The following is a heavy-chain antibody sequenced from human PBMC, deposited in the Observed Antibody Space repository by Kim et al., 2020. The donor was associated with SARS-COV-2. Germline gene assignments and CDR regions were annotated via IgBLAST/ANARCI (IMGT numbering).Heavy chain of an antibody. Sequence: GGSLRLSCAASGFTFDDYAMHWVRQAPGKGLEWVSGISWNSGSIGYADSVKGRFTISRDNAKNSLYLQMNSLRAEDTALYYCAKGRGYSSSWYGIDYWGQGTPVTVSS. CDR3: AKGRGYSSSWYGIDY. J-gene: IGHJ4*02. CDR1: GFTFDDYA. CDR2: ISWNSGSI. V-gene: IGHV3-9*01. D-gene: IGHD6-13*01.